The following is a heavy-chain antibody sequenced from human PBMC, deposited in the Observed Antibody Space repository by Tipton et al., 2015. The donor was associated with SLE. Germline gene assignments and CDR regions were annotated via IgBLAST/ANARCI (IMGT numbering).Heavy chain of an antibody. D-gene: IGHD6-19*01. CDR3: AKSVAVRPKFDN. J-gene: IGHJ4*02. V-gene: IGHV4-4*09. CDR2: ISHNGGT. CDR1: GDSLSDSY. Sequence: TLSLTCTVSGDSLSDSYWSWIRQPPGERLEWLGYISHNGGTAYNPSLSSRVTISIDTSKKQFSLGLRSATAADTAVYYCAKSVAVRPKFDNWGQGALVTVSS.